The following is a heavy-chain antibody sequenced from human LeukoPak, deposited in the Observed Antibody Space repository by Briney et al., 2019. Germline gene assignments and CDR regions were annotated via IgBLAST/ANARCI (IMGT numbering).Heavy chain of an antibody. J-gene: IGHJ6*03. CDR1: GFTFSTYS. V-gene: IGHV3-48*01. CDR3: ARRSEFGVLYYMDV. D-gene: IGHD3-16*01. CDR2: ISSSSGTI. Sequence: GGSLRLSCAASGFTFSTYSMNWVRQSPGKGLEWVSYISSSSGTIYYADSVKGRFTISRDNAKNSLYLQMNSLRAEDTAVYYCARRSEFGVLYYMDVWGKGTTVTVSS.